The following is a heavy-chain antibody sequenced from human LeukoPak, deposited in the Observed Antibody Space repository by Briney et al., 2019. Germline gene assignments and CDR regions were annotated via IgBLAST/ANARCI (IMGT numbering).Heavy chain of an antibody. CDR1: GFTFSSYA. Sequence: GRSLRLSCAASGFTFSSYAMSWVRQAPGKGLEWVSAISGSGGSTYYADSAKGRFTISRDNSKNTLYLQMNSLRAEDTAVYYCAKGSYYDFWGGYGIHYPPPEFDYWGQGTLVTVSS. CDR2: ISGSGGST. V-gene: IGHV3-23*01. D-gene: IGHD3-3*01. J-gene: IGHJ4*02. CDR3: AKGSYYDFWGGYGIHYPPPEFDY.